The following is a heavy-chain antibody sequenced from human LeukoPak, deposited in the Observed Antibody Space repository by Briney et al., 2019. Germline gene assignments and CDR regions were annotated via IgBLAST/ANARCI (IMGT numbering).Heavy chain of an antibody. CDR1: GYTFTIYD. CDR2: MNPNSGNT. D-gene: IGHD3-3*01. Sequence: GASVSVSSTASGYTFTIYDIDWVRQAPGQGVGWMGWMNPNSGNTGYAQKFQGRVTMTRNTSISTAYMELSSLRSDDTAVYYCARVTPIFGVVILDYWGQGTLVTVSS. V-gene: IGHV1-8*01. J-gene: IGHJ4*02. CDR3: ARVTPIFGVVILDY.